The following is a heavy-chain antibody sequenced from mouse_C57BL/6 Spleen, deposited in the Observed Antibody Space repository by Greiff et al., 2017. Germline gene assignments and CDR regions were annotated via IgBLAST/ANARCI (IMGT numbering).Heavy chain of an antibody. D-gene: IGHD2-4*01. Sequence: QVQLKQPGAELVKPGASVKVSCKASGYTFTSYWMHWVKQRPGQGLEWIGRIHPSDSDTNYNQKFKGKATLTVDKSSSTAYMQLSSLTSEDSAVYYCAIGGIYYDYDGTWFAYWGQGTLVTVSA. CDR2: IHPSDSDT. V-gene: IGHV1-74*01. CDR1: GYTFTSYW. CDR3: AIGGIYYDYDGTWFAY. J-gene: IGHJ3*01.